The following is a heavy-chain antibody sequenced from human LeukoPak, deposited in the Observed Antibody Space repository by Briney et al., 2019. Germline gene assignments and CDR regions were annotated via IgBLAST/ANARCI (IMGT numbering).Heavy chain of an antibody. D-gene: IGHD3-3*01. J-gene: IGHJ4*02. CDR3: AREGGFYRPLDY. Sequence: SETLSLTCGVSGGSVINTNWWTWVRQPPGKGLEWVGEVHLDGRTNYNPSLESRLTMSVDVSENQVSLKLTSVTAADTAVYYCAREGGFYRPLDYSGQGTLVTVSS. CDR1: GGSVINTNW. V-gene: IGHV4-4*02. CDR2: VHLDGRT.